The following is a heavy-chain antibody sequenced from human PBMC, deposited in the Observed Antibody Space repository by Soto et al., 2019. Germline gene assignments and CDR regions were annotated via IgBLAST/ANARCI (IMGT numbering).Heavy chain of an antibody. Sequence: EVQLVESGGGLVQPGGSLRLSCAASGFTVSNNYMSWVRQAPGKGLEWVSVIYSGGGTYYADSVKGRFTISRDNSKNTLYLQMNRLRAEDTAVYYCARDLVGATTEYFQHWGQGTLVTVSS. V-gene: IGHV3-66*01. J-gene: IGHJ1*01. CDR1: GFTVSNNY. CDR2: IYSGGGT. D-gene: IGHD1-26*01. CDR3: ARDLVGATTEYFQH.